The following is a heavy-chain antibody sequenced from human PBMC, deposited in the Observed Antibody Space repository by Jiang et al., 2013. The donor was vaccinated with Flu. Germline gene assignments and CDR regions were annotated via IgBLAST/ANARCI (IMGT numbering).Heavy chain of an antibody. V-gene: IGHV4-61*01. J-gene: IGHJ6*02. CDR2: LHFSGMI. Sequence: LLKPSETLSLTCTVSGGSVTSGSYYWSWVRQPLGKGLEWIGHLHFSGMINYAPFLKSRATISVDRSRNQFSLRLTSVTPADTAVYYCVRFPRRLQLWSPSCSGGNCAPYGVDVWGQGTAATVSS. D-gene: IGHD2-15*01. CDR1: GGSVTSGSYY. CDR3: VRFPRRLQLWSPSCSGGNCAPYGVDV.